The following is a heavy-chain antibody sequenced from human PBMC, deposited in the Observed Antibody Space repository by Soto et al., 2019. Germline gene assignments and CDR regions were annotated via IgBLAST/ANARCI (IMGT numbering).Heavy chain of an antibody. D-gene: IGHD2-2*01. V-gene: IGHV3-23*01. Sequence: EVQLLESGGGLVQPGGSLRLSCAASGFTFSSYAMSWVRQAPGKGLEWVSAISGSGGSTYYADSVKGRFTISRDNSKNTLYLQMNSLRAEDTAVYYCAKDLRSTRTGLGAYFDYWGQGNLATVSS. J-gene: IGHJ4*02. CDR3: AKDLRSTRTGLGAYFDY. CDR2: ISGSGGST. CDR1: GFTFSSYA.